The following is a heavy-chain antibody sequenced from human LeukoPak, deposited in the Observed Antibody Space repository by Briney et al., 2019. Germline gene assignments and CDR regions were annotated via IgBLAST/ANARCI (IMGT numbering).Heavy chain of an antibody. Sequence: PGGSLRLSCEASGLTLSSYWMHWVRQAPGKGLVWVSRINSDGSTTNYADSVEGRFTISRDNAKNTLYLQMNGLRAEDTAVYHCARDTAGIGVDYWGQGTLVTVSS. V-gene: IGHV3-74*01. J-gene: IGHJ4*02. CDR2: INSDGSTT. D-gene: IGHD3-16*01. CDR1: GLTLSSYW. CDR3: ARDTAGIGVDY.